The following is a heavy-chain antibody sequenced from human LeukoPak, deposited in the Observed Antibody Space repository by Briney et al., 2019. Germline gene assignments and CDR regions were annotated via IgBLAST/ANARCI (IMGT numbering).Heavy chain of an antibody. CDR3: AKEGCSSTSCAPYYYYYMDV. V-gene: IGHV3-21*01. CDR1: GFTFSSYS. Sequence: GGSLRLSCAASGFTFSSYSMNWVRQAPGKGLEWVSSISSSSSYIYYADSVKGRFTISRDNSKNTLYLQMKSLRAEDTAVYYCAKEGCSSTSCAPYYYYYMDVWGKGTTVTVSS. CDR2: ISSSSSYI. D-gene: IGHD2-2*01. J-gene: IGHJ6*03.